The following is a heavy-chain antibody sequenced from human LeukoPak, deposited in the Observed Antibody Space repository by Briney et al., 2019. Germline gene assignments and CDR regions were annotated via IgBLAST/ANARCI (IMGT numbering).Heavy chain of an antibody. V-gene: IGHV5-51*01. CDR3: ARHEVGGDSSSGFEYYYYMDV. CDR1: GYTFTNYW. CDR2: IYPDDSDT. D-gene: IGHD3-3*01. J-gene: IGHJ6*03. Sequence: GESLKISCKASGYTFTNYWIGWVRQMPGKGLEWMGIIYPDDSDTKCSPSFQGQVTISVDESISTAYLQWSSLKASDTAIYYCARHEVGGDSSSGFEYYYYMDVWGKGTAVTVSS.